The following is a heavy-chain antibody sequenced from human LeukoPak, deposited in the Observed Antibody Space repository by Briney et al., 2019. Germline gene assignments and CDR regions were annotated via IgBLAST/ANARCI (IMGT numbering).Heavy chain of an antibody. Sequence: GGSLRLSCAASGFTFSSYGMHWVRQAPGKGLEWVAVISYDGSNKYYADSVKGRFTISRDNSKNTLYLQMNSLRAEDTAVYYCARWFGELNYYGVDVWGQGTTVTVSS. CDR3: ARWFGELNYYGVDV. J-gene: IGHJ6*02. CDR2: ISYDGSNK. D-gene: IGHD3-10*01. V-gene: IGHV3-30*03. CDR1: GFTFSSYG.